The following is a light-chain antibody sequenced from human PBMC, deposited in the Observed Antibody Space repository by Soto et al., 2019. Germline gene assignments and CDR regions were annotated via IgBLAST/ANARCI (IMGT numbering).Light chain of an antibody. V-gene: IGKV1-27*01. Sequence: DIQMTQSPSSLSASVGDTVTITCRASQGISSSLAWYQQKAGKVPDLLIYVASTLQSGVPSHFSGSGAGTDFTLTISSLQPEDVATYYCQEDHSPPFTFGPGTKVEMK. CDR3: QEDHSPPFT. J-gene: IGKJ3*01. CDR1: QGISSS. CDR2: VAS.